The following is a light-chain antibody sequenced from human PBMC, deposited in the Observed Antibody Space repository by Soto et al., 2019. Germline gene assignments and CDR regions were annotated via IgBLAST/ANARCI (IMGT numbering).Light chain of an antibody. V-gene: IGKV1-17*01. J-gene: IGKJ4*01. CDR3: LQHHSYPLT. CDR1: QSISSY. Sequence: DIQMTQSPSSLSASVGDRVTITCRASQSISSYLNWYQQKPGKAPKLLIYAASNLQSGVPSRFSGSGSGTEFTLTISSLQPEDFATYYCLQHHSYPLTFGGGTKVEIK. CDR2: AAS.